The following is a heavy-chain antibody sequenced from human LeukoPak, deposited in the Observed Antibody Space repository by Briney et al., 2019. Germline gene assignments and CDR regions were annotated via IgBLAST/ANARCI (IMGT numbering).Heavy chain of an antibody. J-gene: IGHJ4*02. V-gene: IGHV4-38-2*01. CDR1: GYSISSGYY. CDR3: ARLYSSGRGDY. Sequence: SETLSLTCAVSGYSISSGYYWGWIRQPPGKGLEWIGSIYHSGSTYYNPSLKSRVTISVDTSKNQFSLKLSSVTAAGTAVYYCARLYSSGRGDYWGQGTLVTVSS. D-gene: IGHD6-19*01. CDR2: IYHSGST.